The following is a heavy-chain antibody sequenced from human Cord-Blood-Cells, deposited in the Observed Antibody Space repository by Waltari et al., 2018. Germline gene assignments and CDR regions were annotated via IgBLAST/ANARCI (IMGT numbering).Heavy chain of an antibody. CDR2: INHSGST. J-gene: IGHJ4*02. Sequence: QVQLQQWGAGLLKPSETLSLTCAVYGGSFSGYYWSWIRPPPGKGLELIGEINHSGSTNYNPSLKSRVTISVDTSKNQFSLKLSSVTAADTAVYYCARGGTIRRYFDWLYYFDYWGQGTLVTVSS. CDR1: GGSFSGYY. CDR3: ARGGTIRRYFDWLYYFDY. V-gene: IGHV4-34*01. D-gene: IGHD3-9*01.